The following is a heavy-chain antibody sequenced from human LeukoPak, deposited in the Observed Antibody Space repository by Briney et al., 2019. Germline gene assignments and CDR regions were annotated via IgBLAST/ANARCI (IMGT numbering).Heavy chain of an antibody. V-gene: IGHV3-23*01. J-gene: IGHJ4*02. CDR3: AKRGVVIRVILVGFHKEAYYFDS. CDR2: ISDSGGRT. D-gene: IGHD3-22*01. Sequence: GGSLRLSSAVSGITLSNYGMSWVRQAPGKGLEWVAGISDSGGRTNYADSVKGRFIISRDNPKNTLYLQMNSLRAEDTAVYFCAKRGVVIRVILVGFHKEAYYFDSWGQGALVTVSS. CDR1: GITLSNYG.